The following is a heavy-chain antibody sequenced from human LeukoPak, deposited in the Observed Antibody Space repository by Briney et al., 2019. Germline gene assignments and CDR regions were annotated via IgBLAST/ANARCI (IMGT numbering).Heavy chain of an antibody. CDR3: TTDLGITMIRGVIVS. Sequence: NPGGSLRLSCAASGFTFTHAWMTCVRQAPGKGREWGGRIKSKAHDEATDYAAPVKGRFFMSRDDSKATLFLQMTYLETEDTAVYYCTTDLGITMIRGVIVSWGQGTLVTVSS. CDR1: GFTFTHAW. CDR2: IKSKAHDEAT. V-gene: IGHV3-15*01. J-gene: IGHJ4*02. D-gene: IGHD3-10*01.